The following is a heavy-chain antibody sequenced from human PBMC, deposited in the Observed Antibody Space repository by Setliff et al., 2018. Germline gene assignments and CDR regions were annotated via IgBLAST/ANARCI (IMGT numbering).Heavy chain of an antibody. D-gene: IGHD6-13*01. CDR3: ARDQGHGITAAGPDF. CDR2: INPSSGGT. Sequence: ASVKVSCKASGYTFTDYYIHWVRQAPGQGLEWMGRINPSSGGTDDAQNFLGRVTMTRDTAISTAYMELSGLRSDDTAVYFCARDQGHGITAAGPDFWGQGTLVTVSS. J-gene: IGHJ4*02. V-gene: IGHV1-2*06. CDR1: GYTFTDYY.